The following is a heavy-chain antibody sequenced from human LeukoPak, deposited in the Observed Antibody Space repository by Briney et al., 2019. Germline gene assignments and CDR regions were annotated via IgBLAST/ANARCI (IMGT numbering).Heavy chain of an antibody. CDR3: IKSLYKTAGY. CDR1: GFTFSSYA. D-gene: IGHD2-2*02. V-gene: IGHV3-64D*06. Sequence: PGGSLRLSCSASGFTFSSYAMHWVRQAPGKGLEYVSAISTNGGSTYYADSVKGRFTMSRDNSKNTLYLQMSSLRAEDTAVYYCIKSLYKTAGYRGQGTLVTVSS. CDR2: ISTNGGST. J-gene: IGHJ4*02.